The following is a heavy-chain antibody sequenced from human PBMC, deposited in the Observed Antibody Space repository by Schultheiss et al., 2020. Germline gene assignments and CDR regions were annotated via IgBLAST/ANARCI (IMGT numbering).Heavy chain of an antibody. D-gene: IGHD6-19*01. CDR3: ARDQAWLVEFDY. CDR1: GFTVSSNY. V-gene: IGHV3-30*03. J-gene: IGHJ4*02. Sequence: GGSLRLSCAASGFTVSSNYVSWVRQAPGKGLEWVAASSFDGSTKDYADSVKGRFTASSDNSKRTLYLQMSSLSLEDTAVYYCARDQAWLVEFDYWGQGTLVTVYS. CDR2: SSFDGSTK.